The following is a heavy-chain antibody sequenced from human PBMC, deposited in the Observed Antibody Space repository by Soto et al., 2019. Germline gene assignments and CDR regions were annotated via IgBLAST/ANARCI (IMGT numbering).Heavy chain of an antibody. CDR3: VKDRTDLLTACAYY. CDR1: GFTFSSYA. J-gene: IGHJ4*02. CDR2: ISGSGDST. D-gene: IGHD2-21*02. Sequence: PGGSLRLSCAVSGFTFSSYAMNWVRQAPGEGLEWLSGISGSGDSTYYADSVKGRFTISRDNSKDTLYLQMNSLRAEDTAVYYCVKDRTDLLTACAYYWGQGT. V-gene: IGHV3-23*01.